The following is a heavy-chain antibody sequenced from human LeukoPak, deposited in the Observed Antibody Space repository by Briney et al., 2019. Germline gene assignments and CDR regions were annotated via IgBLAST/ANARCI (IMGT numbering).Heavy chain of an antibody. CDR1: GFTFSSYG. CDR3: AKDLGNCGGDCYSGDY. J-gene: IGHJ4*02. V-gene: IGHV3-30*18. Sequence: GRSLRLSCAASGFTFSSYGMHWVRQAPGKGLEWVAVISYDGSNKYYADSVKGQFTISRDNSKNTLYLQMNSLRAEDTAVYYCAKDLGNCGGDCYSGDYWGQGTLVTVSS. CDR2: ISYDGSNK. D-gene: IGHD2-21*02.